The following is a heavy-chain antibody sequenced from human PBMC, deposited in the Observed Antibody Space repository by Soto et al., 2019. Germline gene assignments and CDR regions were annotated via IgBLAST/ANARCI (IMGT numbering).Heavy chain of an antibody. CDR1: GGSFSGYY. CDR2: IYHSGST. V-gene: IGHV4-34*01. Sequence: SETLSLTCAVYGGSFSGYYWSWIRQPPGEGLEWVGEIYHSGSTNYNPSLKSRVTISKDNSKNQFSLKLSSVTAADTAVYYCATRATYSYDSSGFYWGQGTLVTVSS. D-gene: IGHD3-22*01. CDR3: ATRATYSYDSSGFY. J-gene: IGHJ4*02.